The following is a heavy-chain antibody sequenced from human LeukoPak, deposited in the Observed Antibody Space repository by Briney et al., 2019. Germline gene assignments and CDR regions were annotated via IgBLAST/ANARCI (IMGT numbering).Heavy chain of an antibody. CDR2: ISSSSSYI. CDR1: GFTFSSYS. D-gene: IGHD6-6*01. V-gene: IGHV3-21*01. Sequence: GGSLRLSCAASGFTFSSYSMNWVRQAPGKGLEWVSSISSSSSYIYYADSVKGRITISRDNAKNSLYLQMNSLRAEDTAVYYCARGFEYSNSSDAFDIWGQGTMVTVSS. J-gene: IGHJ3*02. CDR3: ARGFEYSNSSDAFDI.